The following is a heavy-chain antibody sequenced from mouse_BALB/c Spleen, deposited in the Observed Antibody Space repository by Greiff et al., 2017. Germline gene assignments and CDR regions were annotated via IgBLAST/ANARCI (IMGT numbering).Heavy chain of an antibody. CDR3: ARQGHYGSSYGYFDY. D-gene: IGHD1-1*01. J-gene: IGHJ2*01. Sequence: DVHLVESGGGLVKLGGSLKLSCAASGFTFSSYYMSWVRQTPEKRLELVAAINSNGGSTYYPDTVKGRFTISRDNAKNTLYLQMSSLKSEDTALYYCARQGHYGSSYGYFDYWGQGTTLTVSS. CDR1: GFTFSSYY. V-gene: IGHV5-6-2*01. CDR2: INSNGGST.